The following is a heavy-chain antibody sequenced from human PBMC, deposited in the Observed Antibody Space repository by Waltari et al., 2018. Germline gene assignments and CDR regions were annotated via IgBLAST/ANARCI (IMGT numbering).Heavy chain of an antibody. J-gene: IGHJ6*02. V-gene: IGHV1-2*06. D-gene: IGHD3-10*01. CDR1: GGTFSSYA. CDR3: ARTRYYYGSVRQHGMDF. Sequence: QVQLVQSGAEVKKPGSSVKVSCKASGGTFSSYAISWVRQAPGQGLEWMGRSNPNRGGTTYVQKLQGRVTMTRDTSISTAYMELSRLRSDDTAVYYCARTRYYYGSVRQHGMDFWGQGTTVTVSS. CDR2: SNPNRGGT.